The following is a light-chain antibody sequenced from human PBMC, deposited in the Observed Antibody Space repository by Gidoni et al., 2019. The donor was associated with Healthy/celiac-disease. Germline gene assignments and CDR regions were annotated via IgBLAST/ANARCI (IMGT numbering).Light chain of an antibody. V-gene: IGLV3-19*01. J-gene: IGLJ1*01. CDR1: SLRRYY. Sequence: SSELTQDPAVSVALGQTVRITCQGDSLRRYYASWYQQKPGQAPVLVIYGKNNRPSGIPDRFSGSSSGNTASLTITGAQAEDEADYYCNSRDSSGKPVFGTGTKVTVL. CDR2: GKN. CDR3: NSRDSSGKPV.